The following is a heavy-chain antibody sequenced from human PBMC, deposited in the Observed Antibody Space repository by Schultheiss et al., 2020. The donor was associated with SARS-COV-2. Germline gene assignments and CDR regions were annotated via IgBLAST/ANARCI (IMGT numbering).Heavy chain of an antibody. CDR2: INPNSGGT. V-gene: IGHV1-2*02. J-gene: IGHJ4*02. CDR1: GYTFTGYY. CDR3: ARSGSYDY. Sequence: ASVKVSCEASGYTFTGYYMHWVRQAPGQGLEWMGWINPNSGGTNYAQKFQERVTITRDMSTSTAYMELSSLRSEDTAVYYCARSGSYDYWGQGTLVTVSS. D-gene: IGHD1-26*01.